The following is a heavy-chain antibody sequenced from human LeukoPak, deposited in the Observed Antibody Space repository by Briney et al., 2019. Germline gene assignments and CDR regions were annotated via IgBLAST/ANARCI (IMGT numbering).Heavy chain of an antibody. D-gene: IGHD1/OR15-1a*01. V-gene: IGHV1-18*04. CDR1: GYTFTWYY. CDR3: ARDNNGNSFEY. Sequence: ASVKVSCKAYGYTFTWYYMHWVRQAPGQGLEWMGWISAYNGNTNYAQKLQGRVTMTTDTSTSTAYMELRSLRSDDTAVYYCARDNNGNSFEYWGQGTLVAVSS. CDR2: ISAYNGNT. J-gene: IGHJ4*02.